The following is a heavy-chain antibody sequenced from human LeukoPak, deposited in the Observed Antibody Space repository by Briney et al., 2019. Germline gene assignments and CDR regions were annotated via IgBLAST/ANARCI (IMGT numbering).Heavy chain of an antibody. Sequence: ASVKVSCKASGYTLTNYYMHWVRKAPGQGLEWMGLINTSGGSTAYAQKFQGRVSMTRDTSTGTVFMELTNLRSEDTAVYSCARGHTIGVARGVMFDPWGQGTLVTVSS. CDR3: ARGHTIGVARGVMFDP. CDR2: INTSGGST. CDR1: GYTLTNYY. V-gene: IGHV1-46*01. D-gene: IGHD3-10*01. J-gene: IGHJ5*02.